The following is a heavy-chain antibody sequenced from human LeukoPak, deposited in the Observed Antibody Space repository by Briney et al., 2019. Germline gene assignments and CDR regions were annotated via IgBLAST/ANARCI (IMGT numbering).Heavy chain of an antibody. CDR3: ARVSVVPAAMASDY. D-gene: IGHD2-2*01. V-gene: IGHV1-8*03. J-gene: IGHJ4*02. CDR1: GYTFTSYD. Sequence: ASVKVSCKASGYTFTSYDINWVRQATGQGLEWMGWMNPNSGNTGYAQKFQGRVTITRNTSISTAYMELSSLRSEDTAVYYCARVSVVPAAMASDYWGQGTLVTVSS. CDR2: MNPNSGNT.